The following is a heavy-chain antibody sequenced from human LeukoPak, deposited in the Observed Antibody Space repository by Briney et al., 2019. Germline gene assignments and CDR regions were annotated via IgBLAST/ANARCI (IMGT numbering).Heavy chain of an antibody. CDR3: ARANARIVVVPAAIAY. V-gene: IGHV1-2*02. Sequence: ASVKVSCKASGYTFTSYGISWVRQAPGQGLEWMGWINPNSGGTNYAQKFQGRVTMTRDTSISTAYMELSRLRSDDTAVYYCARANARIVVVPAAIAYWGQGTLVTVSS. J-gene: IGHJ4*02. CDR2: INPNSGGT. D-gene: IGHD2-2*01. CDR1: GYTFTSYG.